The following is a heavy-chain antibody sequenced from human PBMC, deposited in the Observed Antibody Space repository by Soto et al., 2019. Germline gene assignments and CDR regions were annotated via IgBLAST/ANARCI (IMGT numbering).Heavy chain of an antibody. D-gene: IGHD6-19*01. Sequence: GASVKVSCKASGGTFSSYTISWVRQAPGQGLEWMGRIIPILGIANYAQKFQGRVTITADKSTSTAYMELSSLRSEDTAVYYCAVAVAGTSYFDYWGQGTLGTVSS. CDR3: AVAVAGTSYFDY. CDR2: IIPILGIA. CDR1: GGTFSSYT. J-gene: IGHJ4*02. V-gene: IGHV1-69*02.